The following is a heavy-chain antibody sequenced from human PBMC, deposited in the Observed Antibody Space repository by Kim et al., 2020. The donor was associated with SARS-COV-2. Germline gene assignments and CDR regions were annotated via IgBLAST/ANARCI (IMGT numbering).Heavy chain of an antibody. CDR3: ARACLVTYGLDV. V-gene: IGHV3-53*01. Sequence: GGSLRLSCAASGFTVSSHYMSWVRQAPGKGLEWVSVTYSGGSTYYADSVKGRSTISRDNAKNTLNLQMNSLSAEDTAVFYCARACLVTYGLDVWCQGTTV. CDR2: TYSGGST. CDR1: GFTVSSHY. J-gene: IGHJ6*02.